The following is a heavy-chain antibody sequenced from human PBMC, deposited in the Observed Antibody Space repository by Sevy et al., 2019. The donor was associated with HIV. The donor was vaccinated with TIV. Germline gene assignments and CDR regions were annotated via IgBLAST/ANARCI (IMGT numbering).Heavy chain of an antibody. Sequence: GGSLRLSCAASGFTFSSSAMHWVRQAPRKGLEWVALISYDGSNKYYVYSVKGRFTISRDNSKNTLYLQMNSLRAEDAAVYYCARESFYGSGSLAEFDFWGQGTLVTVSS. V-gene: IGHV3-30-3*01. CDR1: GFTFSSSA. J-gene: IGHJ4*02. CDR3: ARESFYGSGSLAEFDF. D-gene: IGHD3-10*01. CDR2: ISYDGSNK.